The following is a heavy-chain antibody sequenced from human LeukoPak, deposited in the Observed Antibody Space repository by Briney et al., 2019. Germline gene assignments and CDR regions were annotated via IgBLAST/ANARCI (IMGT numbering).Heavy chain of an antibody. CDR3: ARRQLLGEQNY. D-gene: IGHD3-10*01. J-gene: IGHJ4*02. CDR1: DYTFTSYG. Sequence: ASVKVSCKGSDYTFTSYGISWVRQAPGQGLEWMGWISAYNGNTNYAQKFQGRVTMSTDTSTSTAYMELRSLRSDDTAVYYCARRQLLGEQNYWGQGTLVTVSS. CDR2: ISAYNGNT. V-gene: IGHV1-18*01.